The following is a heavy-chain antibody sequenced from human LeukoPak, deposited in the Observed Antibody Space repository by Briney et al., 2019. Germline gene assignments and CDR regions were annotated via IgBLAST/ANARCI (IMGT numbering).Heavy chain of an antibody. J-gene: IGHJ4*02. CDR2: IIPIFGTA. Sequence: ASVKVSCKASGGIFSSYAISWVRQAPGQGLEWMGGIIPIFGTANYAQKFQGRVTITTDESTSTAYMELSSLRSEDTAVYYCASGAAPPWLDYWGQGTLVTVSS. CDR1: GGIFSSYA. D-gene: IGHD6-6*01. V-gene: IGHV1-69*05. CDR3: ASGAAPPWLDY.